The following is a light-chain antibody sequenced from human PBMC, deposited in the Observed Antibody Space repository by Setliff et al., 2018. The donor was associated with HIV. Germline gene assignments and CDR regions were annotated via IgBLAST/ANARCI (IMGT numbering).Light chain of an antibody. CDR1: SSDVGGYNY. J-gene: IGLJ1*01. CDR3: SSYTSSSTYV. V-gene: IGLV2-14*01. CDR2: EVS. Sequence: QSALTQPASVSGSPGQSITISCTGTSSDVGGYNYVSWYQQHPGKAPKLMIYEVSNRPSGVSNRFSGSTSGNTASLTISGLQAEDEADYSCSSYTSSSTYVFGTGTKVTVL.